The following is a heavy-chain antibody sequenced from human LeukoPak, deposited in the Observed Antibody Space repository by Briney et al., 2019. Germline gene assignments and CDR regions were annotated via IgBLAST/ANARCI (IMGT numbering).Heavy chain of an antibody. CDR3: AKSGIAAAGQRGYFDY. D-gene: IGHD6-13*01. J-gene: IGHJ4*02. Sequence: GGSLRLSCAASGFTFSTYGIHWVRQAPGKGLEWVAVISDDGSNKYYADSVKGRFTISRDNSKNTVYLQMNSLRGEDTAVYYCAKSGIAAAGQRGYFDYWGQGTLVTVSS. V-gene: IGHV3-30*18. CDR2: ISDDGSNK. CDR1: GFTFSTYG.